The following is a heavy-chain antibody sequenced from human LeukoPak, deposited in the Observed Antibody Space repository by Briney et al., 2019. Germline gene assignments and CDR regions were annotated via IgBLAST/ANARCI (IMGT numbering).Heavy chain of an antibody. D-gene: IGHD3-9*01. Sequence: PGGSLRLSCLASGFTFSDYYMSWIRQAPGKGLEWVSYISSSGGTISYADSVKGRFTISRDNAKNSLYLQMNSLRAEDTAVYYCARDDILTGYSDYWGQGTLVTVSS. CDR2: ISSSGGTI. V-gene: IGHV3-11*01. J-gene: IGHJ4*02. CDR1: GFTFSDYY. CDR3: ARDDILTGYSDY.